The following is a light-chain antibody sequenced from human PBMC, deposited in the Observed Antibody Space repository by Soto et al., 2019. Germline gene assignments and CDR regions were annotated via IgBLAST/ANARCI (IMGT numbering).Light chain of an antibody. CDR3: QSYDNTVV. J-gene: IGLJ2*01. CDR2: GNT. V-gene: IGLV1-40*01. CDR1: SSNIGAGYD. Sequence: QSALTQPPSVSGAPGQRVTISCTGSSSNIGAGYDVHWYQQLPGTAPKLLIYGNTNRPSGVPDRFSGSKSGTSASLAITGLQAEDEADYYCQSYDNTVVFGGGTKLTVL.